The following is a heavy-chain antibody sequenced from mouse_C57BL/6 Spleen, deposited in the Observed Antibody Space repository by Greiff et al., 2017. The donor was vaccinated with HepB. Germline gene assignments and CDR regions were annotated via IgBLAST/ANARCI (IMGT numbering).Heavy chain of an antibody. D-gene: IGHD1-1*01. CDR3: TRRSSYVGHAMDY. J-gene: IGHJ4*01. V-gene: IGHV5-9-1*02. Sequence: EVKLMESGEGLVKPGGSLKLSCAASGFTFSSYAMSWVRQTPEKRLEWVAYISSGGDYIYYADTVKGRFTISRDNARNTLYLQMSSLKSEDTAMYYCTRRSSYVGHAMDYWGQGTSVTGSS. CDR2: ISSGGDYI. CDR1: GFTFSSYA.